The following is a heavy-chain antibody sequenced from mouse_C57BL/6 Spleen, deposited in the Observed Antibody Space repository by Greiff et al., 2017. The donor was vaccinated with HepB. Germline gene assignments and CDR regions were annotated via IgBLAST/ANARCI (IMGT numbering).Heavy chain of an antibody. Sequence: QVQLQQSGPELVKPGASVKISCKASGYAFSSSWMNWVKQRPGKGLEWIGRIYPGDGDTNYNGKFKGKATLTADKSSSTAYMQLSSLISEDSAVYFCARGGHYGAMDYWGQGTSVTVSS. CDR3: ARGGHYGAMDY. V-gene: IGHV1-82*01. J-gene: IGHJ4*01. CDR1: GYAFSSSW. CDR2: IYPGDGDT. D-gene: IGHD1-1*02.